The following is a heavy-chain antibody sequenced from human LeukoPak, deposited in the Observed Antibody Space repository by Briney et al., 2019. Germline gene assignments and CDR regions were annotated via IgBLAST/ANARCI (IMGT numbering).Heavy chain of an antibody. Sequence: GGSLRLSCAGSGLIFSSYAMSWVRQAPGKGLEWVSAMSGVGGNTFYTDSVRGRFTISRDNSKNTLYLQMNSLRAEDTAIYYCAKTSRWERDYFDYWGQGTLVTVSS. CDR1: GLIFSSYA. J-gene: IGHJ4*02. D-gene: IGHD5-24*01. CDR3: AKTSRWERDYFDY. V-gene: IGHV3-23*01. CDR2: MSGVGGNT.